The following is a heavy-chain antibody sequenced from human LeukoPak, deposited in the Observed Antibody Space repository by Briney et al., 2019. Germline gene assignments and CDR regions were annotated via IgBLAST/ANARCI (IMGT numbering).Heavy chain of an antibody. CDR2: INPNSGGT. Sequence: ASVKVSCKASGYTFTSYGISWVRQAPGQGLEWMGWINPNSGGTNYAQKFQGRVTMTRDTSISTAYMELSRLRSDDTAVYYCARVCPQGDYYDSSGPLDYWGQGTLVTVSS. V-gene: IGHV1-2*02. D-gene: IGHD3-22*01. J-gene: IGHJ4*02. CDR1: GYTFTSYG. CDR3: ARVCPQGDYYDSSGPLDY.